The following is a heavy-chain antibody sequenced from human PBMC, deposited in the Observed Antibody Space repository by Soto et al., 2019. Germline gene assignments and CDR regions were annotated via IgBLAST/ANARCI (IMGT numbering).Heavy chain of an antibody. J-gene: IGHJ4*02. V-gene: IGHV4-31*03. Sequence: SETLSLTCTVSGGSISSGGYYWSWIRQHPGKGLEWIGYIYYSGSTYYNPSLKSRVTISVDTSKNQFSLKLSSVTAADTAGYSGARGRGSVVTNTSSFIFDYWGKGTLVTVAS. CDR1: GGSISSGGYY. D-gene: IGHD3-22*01. CDR3: ARGRGSVVTNTSSFIFDY. CDR2: IYYSGST.